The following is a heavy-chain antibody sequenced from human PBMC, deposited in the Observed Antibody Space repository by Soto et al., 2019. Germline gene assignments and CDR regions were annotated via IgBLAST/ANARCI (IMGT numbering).Heavy chain of an antibody. D-gene: IGHD3-22*01. CDR2: IIPIFGTA. Sequence: SVKVSCKASGGTFSSYAISWVRQAPGQGLEWMGGIIPIFGTANYAQKFQGRVTITADESTSTAYMELSSLRSEDTAVYYCASTSVVVITYYYYGMDVWGQGTTVPSP. CDR3: ASTSVVVITYYYYGMDV. J-gene: IGHJ6*02. V-gene: IGHV1-69*13. CDR1: GGTFSSYA.